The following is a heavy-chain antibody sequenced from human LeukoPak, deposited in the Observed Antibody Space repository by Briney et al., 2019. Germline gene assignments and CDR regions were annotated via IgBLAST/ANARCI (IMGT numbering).Heavy chain of an antibody. CDR3: ASYDSSGYYFDY. CDR2: INPNSGGT. V-gene: IGHV1-2*02. J-gene: IGHJ4*02. CDR1: GYTFTGYY. Sequence: ASVKVSCKASGYTFTGYYMHWMRQAPGQGLEWMGWINPNSGGTNYAQKFQGRVTMTRDTSISTAYMELSRLRSDDTAVYYCASYDSSGYYFDYWGQGTLVTVSS. D-gene: IGHD3-22*01.